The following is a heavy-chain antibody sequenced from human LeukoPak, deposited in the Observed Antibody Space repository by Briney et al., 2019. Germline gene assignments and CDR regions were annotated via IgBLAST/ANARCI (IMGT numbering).Heavy chain of an antibody. D-gene: IGHD6-13*01. CDR3: ARGGAGYSSSWYSVY. V-gene: IGHV3-33*01. CDR2: IWYDGSNK. CDR1: GFTFSSYR. Sequence: GGSLRLSCAASGFTFSSYRMHWVRQAPGKGLEWVAVIWYDGSNKYYADSVKGRFTISRDNSKNTLYLQMNSLRAEDTAVYYCARGGAGYSSSWYSVYWGQGTLVTVSS. J-gene: IGHJ4*02.